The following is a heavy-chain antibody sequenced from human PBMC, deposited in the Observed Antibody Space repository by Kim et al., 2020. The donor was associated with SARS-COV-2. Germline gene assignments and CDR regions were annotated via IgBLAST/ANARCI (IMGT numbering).Heavy chain of an antibody. V-gene: IGHV1-58*01. CDR2: IVVDSGST. D-gene: IGHD6-13*01. Sequence: SVKVSCKASGFTFTSSAVQWVRQACGQCLEWIGWIVVDSGSTNYAQKFQERVTITRDMSTSTAYMELNSLRSEDTAVYYCATTEQQLTNVNYYYYGMDVWGQGTTVTVSS. CDR3: ATTEQQLTNVNYYYYGMDV. CDR1: GFTFTSSA. J-gene: IGHJ6*02.